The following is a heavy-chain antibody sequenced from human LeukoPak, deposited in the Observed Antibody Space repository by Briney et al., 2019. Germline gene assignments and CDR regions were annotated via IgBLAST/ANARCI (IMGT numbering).Heavy chain of an antibody. V-gene: IGHV3-30*18. CDR3: AKIVGAIWGFFDY. D-gene: IGHD5-12*01. CDR2: ISYDGGNK. J-gene: IGHJ4*02. Sequence: GGSLRLSCAASGFTFSSYGMHWVRQAPGKGLEWGAVISYDGGNKFYADSVKGRFSISRDNSKNTLYLQMNSLRAEDTAVYYCAKIVGAIWGFFDYWGQGTLVTVSS. CDR1: GFTFSSYG.